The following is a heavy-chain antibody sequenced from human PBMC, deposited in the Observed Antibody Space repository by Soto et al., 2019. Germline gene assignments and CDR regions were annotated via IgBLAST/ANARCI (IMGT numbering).Heavy chain of an antibody. V-gene: IGHV3-23*01. D-gene: IGHD6-13*01. CDR1: GFTFSNYA. Sequence: EVQLLESGGGLVQPGGSLRLSCAASGFTFSNYAVTWVRQAPGKGLEWVSTISGSGGSTYYADSVKGRFTISRDNSKNTLYLQMYSLRAEDAAFFNCANDEGSSWYEIDYWGQGTLVTVSS. J-gene: IGHJ4*02. CDR3: ANDEGSSWYEIDY. CDR2: ISGSGGST.